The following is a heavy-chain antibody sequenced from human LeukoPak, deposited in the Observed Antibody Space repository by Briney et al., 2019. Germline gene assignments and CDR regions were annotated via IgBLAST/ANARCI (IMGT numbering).Heavy chain of an antibody. J-gene: IGHJ6*03. V-gene: IGHV3-23*01. D-gene: IGHD3-9*01. CDR3: AKDTVNYDILGRTTSYMDV. Sequence: GGSLRLSCAASGFTFSSYAMSWVRQAPGEGLEWVSAISGSGGSTYYADSVKGRFTISRDNSKNTLYLQMNSLRAEDTAVYYCAKDTVNYDILGRTTSYMDVWGKGTTVTVSS. CDR1: GFTFSSYA. CDR2: ISGSGGST.